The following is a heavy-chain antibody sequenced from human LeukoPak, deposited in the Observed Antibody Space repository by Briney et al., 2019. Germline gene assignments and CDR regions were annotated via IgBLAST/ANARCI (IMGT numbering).Heavy chain of an antibody. D-gene: IGHD6-13*01. CDR3: ARDRMEGYSSSWTRAYYYMDV. Sequence: SETLSLTCTVSGGSISSYYWSWIRQPRGKGLEWIGYIYYSGSTKYNPSLKSRVTISVDTSKNQFSLKLNSVTAADTAVYYCARDRMEGYSSSWTRAYYYMDVWGKGTTVTVSS. J-gene: IGHJ6*03. CDR1: GGSISSYY. CDR2: IYYSGST. V-gene: IGHV4-59*01.